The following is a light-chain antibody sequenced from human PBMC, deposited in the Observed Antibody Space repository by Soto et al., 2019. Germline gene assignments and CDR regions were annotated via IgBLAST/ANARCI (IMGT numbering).Light chain of an antibody. Sequence: QSVLTQPPSASETSGQTVSISCSGSNSNIASNTVNWYQHLPGTAPKLLIYYNNQRPSGVPDRFSGSKSGTSASLAISGLQSEAESDYYCAAWDDTIKRYVFGTGTKVTVL. J-gene: IGLJ1*01. CDR2: YNN. V-gene: IGLV1-44*01. CDR3: AAWDDTIKRYV. CDR1: NSNIASNT.